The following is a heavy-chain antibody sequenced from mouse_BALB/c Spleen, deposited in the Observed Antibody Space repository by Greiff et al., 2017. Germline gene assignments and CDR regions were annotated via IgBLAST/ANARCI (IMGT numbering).Heavy chain of an antibody. CDR2: ISYDGSN. V-gene: IGHV3-6*02. CDR3: ASGGYFDV. J-gene: IGHJ1*01. Sequence: EVQLVESGPGLVKPSQSLSLTCSATGYSITSGYYWNWIRQFPGNKLEWMGYISYDGSNNYNPSLKNRISITRDTSKNQFFLKLNSVTTEDTATYYCASGGYFDVWGAGTTVTVSS. CDR1: GYSITSGYY.